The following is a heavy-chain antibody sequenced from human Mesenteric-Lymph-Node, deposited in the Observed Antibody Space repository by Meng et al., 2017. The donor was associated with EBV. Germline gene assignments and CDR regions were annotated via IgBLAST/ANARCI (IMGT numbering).Heavy chain of an antibody. CDR2: INHSGST. CDR1: GGSFSGDY. Sequence: QVQLKQWGEGLLKPSETLSLTCVVYGGSFSGDYCTWIRQPPGKGLEWIGEINHSGSTNYNPSLKSRVTISLDTSKNQFSLKLNSVTAADTAVYYCARGKTMVRGVTSDYWGQGTLVTVSS. V-gene: IGHV4-34*01. CDR3: ARGKTMVRGVTSDY. D-gene: IGHD3-10*01. J-gene: IGHJ4*02.